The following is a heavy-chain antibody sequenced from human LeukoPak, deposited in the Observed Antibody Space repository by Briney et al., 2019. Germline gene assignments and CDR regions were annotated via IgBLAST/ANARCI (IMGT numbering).Heavy chain of an antibody. CDR2: IWYDGSNK. CDR1: GFTFSSYG. D-gene: IGHD5-12*01. V-gene: IGHV3-33*06. J-gene: IGHJ6*03. Sequence: PGGSLRLSCAASGFTFSSYGMHWVRQAPGKGLGWVAVIWYDGSNKYYADSVKGRFTISRDNSKNTLYLQMNSLRAEDTAVYYCAKSGYSGYDKYYYYMDVWGKGTTVTVSS. CDR3: AKSGYSGYDKYYYYMDV.